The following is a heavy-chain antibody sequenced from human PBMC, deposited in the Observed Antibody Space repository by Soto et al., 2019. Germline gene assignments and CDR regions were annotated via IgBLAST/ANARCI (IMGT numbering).Heavy chain of an antibody. CDR3: ASGEYTSCTSYHLDY. J-gene: IGHJ4*01. V-gene: IGHV4-39*01. Sequence: QLQLQESGPGLVKPAETLALTCTVSGGSIRSSNSFWGWFRQPPVKVLEWIWSISYSGSTYYNPSLQRRVTISVDTSENQCSLKLSSVTASDTAVYYFASGEYTSCTSYHLDYWGQGTLLTVSS. CDR1: GGSIRSSNSF. D-gene: IGHD3-10*01. CDR2: ISYSGST.